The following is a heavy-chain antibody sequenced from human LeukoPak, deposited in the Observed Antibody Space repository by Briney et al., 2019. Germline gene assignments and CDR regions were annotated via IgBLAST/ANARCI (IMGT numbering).Heavy chain of an antibody. CDR3: ARHPSGRGYCSSTSCYGGRLWVRYFQH. CDR1: GFTFSSYW. V-gene: IGHV3-7*03. D-gene: IGHD2-2*01. CDR2: IKQDGSEK. Sequence: GGSLRLSCEASGFTFSSYWMSWVRQAPGKGLERLSNIKQDGSEKYYVDSVKGRFTISRDNAKNSLYLQMNSLRAEDTAVYYCARHPSGRGYCSSTSCYGGRLWVRYFQHWGQGTLVTASS. J-gene: IGHJ1*01.